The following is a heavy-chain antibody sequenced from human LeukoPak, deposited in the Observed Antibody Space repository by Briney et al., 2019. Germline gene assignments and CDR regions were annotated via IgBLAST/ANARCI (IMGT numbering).Heavy chain of an antibody. CDR3: ARLAYCGGDCYSGYYFDY. D-gene: IGHD2-21*02. V-gene: IGHV5-51*01. J-gene: IGHJ4*02. CDR2: IYPGDSDT. CDR1: GYSFTSYW. Sequence: GGSLQISFKGSGYSFTSYWIGWVRPMPGKGLEWMGIIYPGDSDTRYSPSFQGQVTISADKSISTAYLQWSSLKASDTAMYYCARLAYCGGDCYSGYYFDYWGQGTLVTVSS.